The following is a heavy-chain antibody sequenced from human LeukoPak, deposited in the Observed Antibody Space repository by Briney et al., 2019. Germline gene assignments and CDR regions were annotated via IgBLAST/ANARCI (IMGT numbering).Heavy chain of an antibody. CDR3: AAGAHGYGWSLIDY. CDR2: IYYSGST. CDR1: GGSINSYY. V-gene: IGHV4-59*08. J-gene: IGHJ4*02. Sequence: SETLSLTCTVSGGSINSYYWSWIRQPPGKGLEWIGYIYYSGSTNYNPSLKSRVTISVDTSKNQFSLKLSSVTAADTAVYYCAAGAHGYGWSLIDYWGQGTLVTVSS. D-gene: IGHD5-18*01.